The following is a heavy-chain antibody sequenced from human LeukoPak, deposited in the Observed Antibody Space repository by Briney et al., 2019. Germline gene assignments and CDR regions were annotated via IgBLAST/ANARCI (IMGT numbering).Heavy chain of an antibody. J-gene: IGHJ4*02. CDR2: IYTSGST. CDR1: GGSISSYY. V-gene: IGHV4-4*07. Sequence: PSETLSLTCTVSGGSISSYYWSWIRQPAGKGLEWIGRIYTSGSTNYNPSLKSRVTMSVDTSKNQFSLKLSSVTAADTAIYYCARVFGRFGSLYYFENWGQGTLVTVSS. CDR3: ARVFGRFGSLYYFEN. D-gene: IGHD3-16*02.